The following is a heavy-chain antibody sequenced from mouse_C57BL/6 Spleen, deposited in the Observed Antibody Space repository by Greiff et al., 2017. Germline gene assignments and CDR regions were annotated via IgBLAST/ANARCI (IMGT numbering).Heavy chain of an antibody. J-gene: IGHJ4*01. D-gene: IGHD4-1*01. V-gene: IGHV1-15*01. CDR3: TGNWEDAMDY. Sequence: VQLQQSGAELVRPGASVTLSCKASGYTFTDYEMHWVKQTPVHGLEWIGAIDPATGGTAYNQKFKGKAILTADKSSSTAYMELRSLTSEDSAVYYCTGNWEDAMDYWGQGTSVTVSS. CDR2: IDPATGGT. CDR1: GYTFTDYE.